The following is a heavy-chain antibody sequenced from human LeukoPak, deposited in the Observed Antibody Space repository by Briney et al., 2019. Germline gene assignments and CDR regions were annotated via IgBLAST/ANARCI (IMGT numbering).Heavy chain of an antibody. J-gene: IGHJ4*02. V-gene: IGHV3-23*01. CDR1: GFTFSGYY. CDR3: AKIQGYSDY. CDR2: ITGSGGTT. Sequence: GGSLRLSCAASGFTFSGYYMSWIRQAPGKGPQWVAAITGSGGTTYYADSVKGRFTISRDNSKNTLYLQMNSLRAEDTAVYYCAKIQGYSDYSGQGNLATLSS.